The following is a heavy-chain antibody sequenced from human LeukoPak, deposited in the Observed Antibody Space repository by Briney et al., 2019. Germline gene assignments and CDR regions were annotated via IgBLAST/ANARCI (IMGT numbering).Heavy chain of an antibody. J-gene: IGHJ4*02. CDR2: NYSGGST. CDR3: ARDVASGYSDLHYFDY. CDR1: GVTVSSNY. V-gene: IGHV3-53*04. Sequence: PGGSLRLSCAASGVTVSSNYMSWVRQAPGKGLEWVSVNYSGGSTYYADSVKGRFTISRHNSKNTLYLQMNSLRAEDTAVYYCARDVASGYSDLHYFDYWGQGTLVTVSS. D-gene: IGHD4-11*01.